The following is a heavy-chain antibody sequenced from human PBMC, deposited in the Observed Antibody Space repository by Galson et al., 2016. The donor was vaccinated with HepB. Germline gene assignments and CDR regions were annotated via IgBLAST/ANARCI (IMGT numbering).Heavy chain of an antibody. CDR3: ATRSGERGRVGWLRFLWYFDL. CDR2: IYYSGSI. D-gene: IGHD5-24*01. Sequence: ETLSLTCTVSGASISSSNYYWGWIRQPPGKGLEWIGNIYYSGSIYYNPSLKSRVTISVDTSKNQFSLKLNSVTAADTAVYYCATRSGERGRVGWLRFLWYFDLWGRGTLVTVSS. J-gene: IGHJ2*01. V-gene: IGHV4-39*01. CDR1: GASISSSNYY.